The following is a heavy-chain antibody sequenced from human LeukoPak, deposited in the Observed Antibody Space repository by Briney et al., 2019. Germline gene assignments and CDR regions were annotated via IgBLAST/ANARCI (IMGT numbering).Heavy chain of an antibody. CDR2: IWYDGSNK. D-gene: IGHD4-11*01. CDR1: GFTFSSYG. CDR3: AKRGNYSNFNYYYYMDV. V-gene: IGHV3-30*02. Sequence: GGSLRLSCAASGFTFSSYGMHWVRQAPGKGLEWVAFIWYDGSNKYYADSVKGRFTISRGNSKNTLYQQMNSLRAEDTAVYYCAKRGNYSNFNYYYYMDVWGKGTTVTVSS. J-gene: IGHJ6*03.